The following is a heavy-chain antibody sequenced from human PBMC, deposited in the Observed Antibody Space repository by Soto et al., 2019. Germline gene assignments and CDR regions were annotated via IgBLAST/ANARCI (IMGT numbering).Heavy chain of an antibody. V-gene: IGHV1-2*02. D-gene: IGHD3-10*01. Sequence: GASVKVSCKASGYTFTGYYMHWVRQAPGQGLEWMGWINPNSGGTNYAQKFQGRVTMTRDTSISTAYMELSRLRSDDTAVYYCARIWFGELFDSSGSGLTSYWGQGTLVTVSS. CDR2: INPNSGGT. CDR3: ARIWFGELFDSSGSGLTSY. CDR1: GYTFTGYY. J-gene: IGHJ4*02.